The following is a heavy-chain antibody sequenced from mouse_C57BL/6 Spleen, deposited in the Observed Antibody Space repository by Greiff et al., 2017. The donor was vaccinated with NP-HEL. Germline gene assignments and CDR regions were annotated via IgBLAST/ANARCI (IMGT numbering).Heavy chain of an antibody. D-gene: IGHD1-1*01. CDR3: AQFGSSSDY. CDR2: IDPSDSYT. Sequence: QVQLQQPGAELVMPGASVKLSCKASGYTFTSYWMHWVKQRPGQGLEWIGEIDPSDSYTNYNQKFKGKSTLTVDKSSSTAYMQRSSLTSEDSAVYYCAQFGSSSDYWGQGTTLTVSS. CDR1: GYTFTSYW. J-gene: IGHJ2*01. V-gene: IGHV1-69*01.